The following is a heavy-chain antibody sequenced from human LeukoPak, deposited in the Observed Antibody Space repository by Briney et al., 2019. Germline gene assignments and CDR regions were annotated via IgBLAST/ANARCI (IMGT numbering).Heavy chain of an antibody. D-gene: IGHD3-10*01. J-gene: IGHJ4*02. CDR3: AKDKYGSGSYYHFDY. CDR2: ISWNSGSI. V-gene: IGHV3-9*01. CDR1: GFTFDDYA. Sequence: HPGGSLRLSCAASGFTFDDYAMHWVRQAPGKGLEWVSGISWNSGSIGYADSVKGRFTISGDNAKNSLYLQMNSLRAEDTALYYCAKDKYGSGSYYHFDYWGQGTLVTVSS.